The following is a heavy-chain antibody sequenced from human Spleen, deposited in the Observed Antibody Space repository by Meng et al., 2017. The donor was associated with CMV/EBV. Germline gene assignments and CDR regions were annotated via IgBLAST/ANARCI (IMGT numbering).Heavy chain of an antibody. CDR1: GGSISSSSYY. CDR2: IYYSGST. D-gene: IGHD1-26*01. J-gene: IGHJ4*02. V-gene: IGHV4-39*01. Sequence: GSLRLSCTVSGGSISSSSYYWGWTRQPPGKGLEWIGSIYYSGSTYYNPSLKSRVTISVDTSKNQFSLKLSSVTAADTAVYYCARHVRGSYYSCDYWGQGTLVTVSS. CDR3: ARHVRGSYYSCDY.